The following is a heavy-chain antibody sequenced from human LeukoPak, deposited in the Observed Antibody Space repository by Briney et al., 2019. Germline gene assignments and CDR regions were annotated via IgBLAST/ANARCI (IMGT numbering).Heavy chain of an antibody. V-gene: IGHV3-23*01. Sequence: GRSLRLSCAASGFTFSSYAMSWVRQAPGKGLEWVSAISGSGGSTYYADSVKGRFTISRDNSKNTLYLQMNSLRAEDTAVYYCARAEYQLLRLNYYYYMDVWGKGTTVTISS. CDR2: ISGSGGST. CDR1: GFTFSSYA. J-gene: IGHJ6*03. D-gene: IGHD2-2*01. CDR3: ARAEYQLLRLNYYYYMDV.